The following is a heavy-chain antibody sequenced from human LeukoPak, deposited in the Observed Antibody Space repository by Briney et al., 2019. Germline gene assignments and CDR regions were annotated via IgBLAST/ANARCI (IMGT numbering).Heavy chain of an antibody. J-gene: IGHJ6*02. D-gene: IGHD5-18*01. CDR2: IYYSGST. CDR1: GGSISSYY. V-gene: IGHV4-59*01. CDR3: ARDRSYGPSGYYYAMDV. Sequence: SETLSLTCTVSGGSISSYYWSWIRQPPGKGLEWIGYIYYSGSTNYNPSLKSRVTISVDTSKNQFSLKLSSVTAADTAVYYCARDRSYGPSGYYYAMDVWGQGTTVTVSS.